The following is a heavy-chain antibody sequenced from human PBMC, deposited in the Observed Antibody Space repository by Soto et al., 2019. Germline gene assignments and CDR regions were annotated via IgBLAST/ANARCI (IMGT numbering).Heavy chain of an antibody. D-gene: IGHD5-18*01. CDR1: GFTFSDYY. CDR2: ISSSSSYT. Sequence: GGSLRLSCAASGFTFSDYYMSWIRQAPGKGLEWVSYISSSSSYTNYADSVKGRFTISRDNAKNSLYLQMNSLRAEDTAVYYCARAAGTAMVKSYSYGMDVWGQGTTVTVSS. CDR3: ARAAGTAMVKSYSYGMDV. V-gene: IGHV3-11*05. J-gene: IGHJ6*02.